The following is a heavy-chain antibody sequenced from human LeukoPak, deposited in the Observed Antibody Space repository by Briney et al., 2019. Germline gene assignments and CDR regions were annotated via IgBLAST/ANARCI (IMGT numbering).Heavy chain of an antibody. J-gene: IGHJ2*01. Sequence: GGSLRLSCAASGFTFSSYAMHWVRQAPGKGLEWVAVISYDGSNKYYADSVKGRFTISRDNSKNTLFLQVNSLRVEDTAVYYCAKVALLPSSRGYFDTNYWYFDLWGRGTLVTVSS. CDR3: AKVALLPSSRGYFDTNYWYFDL. D-gene: IGHD3-22*01. CDR1: GFTFSSYA. CDR2: ISYDGSNK. V-gene: IGHV3-30*04.